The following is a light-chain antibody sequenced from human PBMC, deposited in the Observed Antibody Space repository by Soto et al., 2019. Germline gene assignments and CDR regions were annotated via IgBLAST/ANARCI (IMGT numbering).Light chain of an antibody. Sequence: EIVLTQSPGTLSLSPGERATLSCRASQSVSSSYLAWYQQKPGQAPRLLIYDASSRATGIPDRFSGSGSGTGFTLTISRLEPEDFAVYYCQQYGSSPETFGQGTKVESK. V-gene: IGKV3-20*01. CDR2: DAS. J-gene: IGKJ1*01. CDR3: QQYGSSPET. CDR1: QSVSSSY.